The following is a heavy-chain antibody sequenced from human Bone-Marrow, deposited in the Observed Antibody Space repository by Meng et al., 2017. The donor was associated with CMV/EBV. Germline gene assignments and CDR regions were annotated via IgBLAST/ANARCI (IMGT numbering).Heavy chain of an antibody. CDR3: ARGGGPDY. Sequence: GGSLRLSCAASGFTFDDYAMHWVRQAPGKGLEWVSGISWNSGSIGYADSVKGRFTISRDNAKNSLYLQMNSLRAEDTAVYYCARGGGPDYWGQGTLVTVYS. D-gene: IGHD3-10*01. V-gene: IGHV3-9*01. J-gene: IGHJ4*02. CDR1: GFTFDDYA. CDR2: ISWNSGSI.